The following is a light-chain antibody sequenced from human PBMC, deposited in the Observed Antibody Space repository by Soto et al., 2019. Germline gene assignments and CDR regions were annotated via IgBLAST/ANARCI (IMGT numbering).Light chain of an antibody. V-gene: IGKV1-5*01. Sequence: DIQMTQSPSTLSASVGDRVTITCRASQSISSRLAWYQQKPVKAPKLLIYDASSLESGVPSRFSGSGSGTEFTLTISSLQPDDFATYYCQQYNSYSLYTFGQGTKLEIK. CDR1: QSISSR. CDR3: QQYNSYSLYT. CDR2: DAS. J-gene: IGKJ2*01.